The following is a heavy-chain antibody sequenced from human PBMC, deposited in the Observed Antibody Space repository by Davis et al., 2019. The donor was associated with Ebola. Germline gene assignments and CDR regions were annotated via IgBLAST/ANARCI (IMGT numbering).Heavy chain of an antibody. J-gene: IGHJ4*02. CDR2: INHSGDSI. D-gene: IGHD6-6*01. Sequence: PGWSLRLSCAASGFTFSDYYMSWVRQAPGKGLEWISCINHSGDSIFYADFVKGRFTMSRDNAKNFLYLQLSSLRADDTAMYYCARNSAPPDYWGQGALVTVSS. CDR3: ARNSAPPDY. CDR1: GFTFSDYY. V-gene: IGHV3-11*01.